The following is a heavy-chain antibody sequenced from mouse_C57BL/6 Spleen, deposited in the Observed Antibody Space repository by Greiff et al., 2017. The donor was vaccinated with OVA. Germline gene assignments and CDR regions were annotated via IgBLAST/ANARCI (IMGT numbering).Heavy chain of an antibody. CDR1: GYAFSSSW. CDR2: FYPGDGDT. CDR3: ARWDYSNYGGTWFAY. D-gene: IGHD2-5*01. Sequence: VQLQQSGPELVKPGASVKISCKASGYAFSSSWMNWVKQRPGKGLEWIGRFYPGDGDTNYNGQFTGKATLTAAKSSSTAYMRLSSLTSEDSAVYVCARWDYSNYGGTWFAYWGQGTLVTVSA. V-gene: IGHV1-82*01. J-gene: IGHJ3*01.